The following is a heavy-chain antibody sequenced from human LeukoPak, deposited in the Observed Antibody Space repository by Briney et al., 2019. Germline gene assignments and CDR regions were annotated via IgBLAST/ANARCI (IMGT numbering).Heavy chain of an antibody. CDR3: AKGFRGAATDAFDL. D-gene: IGHD3-10*01. Sequence: PGRSLRLSCAASGFTFNFAMHWVRQAPGKGLEWVAVTSYDGRRIYYAESVKGRFTISRDNSKNTLYLQMNSLRAEDTAVYYRAKGFRGAATDAFDLWGQGTVVTVSS. J-gene: IGHJ3*01. CDR1: GFTFNFA. V-gene: IGHV3-30*04. CDR2: TSYDGRRI.